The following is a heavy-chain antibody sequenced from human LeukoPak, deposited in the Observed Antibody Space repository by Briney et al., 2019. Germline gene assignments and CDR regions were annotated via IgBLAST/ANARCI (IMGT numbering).Heavy chain of an antibody. D-gene: IGHD3-22*01. V-gene: IGHV3-74*01. CDR1: GFTFSSHW. J-gene: IGHJ4*02. CDR3: AREVGDYYDSSGSFGY. Sequence: GGSLRLSCAASGFTFSSHWMHWVRQGPGKGLVWVSRINSDGSRTIYADSVKGRFTISRDSAKNTLYLQMNSLRAEDTAVYYCAREVGDYYDSSGSFGYWGQGTLVAVSS. CDR2: INSDGSRT.